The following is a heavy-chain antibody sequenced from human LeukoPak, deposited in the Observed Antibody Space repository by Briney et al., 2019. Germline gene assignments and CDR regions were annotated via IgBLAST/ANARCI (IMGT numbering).Heavy chain of an antibody. CDR2: ISDSGGYT. Sequence: GGSLRLSCAASGFTFSSFAMSWVRQAPGKGLEWVSGISDSGGYTYYADSVKGRFTISRDNSKNTLYLHMNRLRDEDTAVYYCAKLGNFASGNYSHWGQGTLVTVSS. CDR1: GFTFSSFA. V-gene: IGHV3-23*01. D-gene: IGHD3-10*01. J-gene: IGHJ4*02. CDR3: AKLGNFASGNYSH.